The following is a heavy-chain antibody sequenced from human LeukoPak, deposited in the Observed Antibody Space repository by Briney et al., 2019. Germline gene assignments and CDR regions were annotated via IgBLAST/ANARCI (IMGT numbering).Heavy chain of an antibody. CDR1: GFTVSSNY. J-gene: IGHJ4*02. V-gene: IGHV3-66*01. Sequence: GGSLRLSCAASGFTVSSNYMSWVRQAPGKGLERVSVIYSGGSTYYADSVKGRFTISRDNSKNTLYLQMNSLRAEDTAVYYCARADTYYYDSSGYYYHYWGQGTLVTVSS. CDR2: IYSGGST. D-gene: IGHD3-22*01. CDR3: ARADTYYYDSSGYYYHY.